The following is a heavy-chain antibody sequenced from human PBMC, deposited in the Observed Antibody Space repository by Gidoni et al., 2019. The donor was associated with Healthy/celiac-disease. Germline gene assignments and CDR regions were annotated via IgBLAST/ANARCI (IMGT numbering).Heavy chain of an antibody. V-gene: IGHV3-23*04. CDR1: GFPFSSYA. J-gene: IGHJ4*02. CDR2: ISGSGGST. Sequence: EGLLVESGGGLVQPGGSLRLSCAAYGFPFSSYAMSWVRQAPGKGLEWVSAISGSGGSTYYADSVKGRFTISRYNSKNTLYLQMNSLRAEDTAVYYCAKGGSGLLEGDSWGQGTLVTVSS. CDR3: AKGGSGLLEGDS. D-gene: IGHD1-1*01.